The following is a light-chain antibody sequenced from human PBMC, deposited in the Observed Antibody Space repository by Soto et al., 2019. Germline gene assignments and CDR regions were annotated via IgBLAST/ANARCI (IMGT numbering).Light chain of an antibody. J-gene: IGKJ1*01. V-gene: IGKV1-5*03. Sequence: DIQMTQSPSTLYASVGDRVTITCRASQSISSWLAWYQQKPGKAPKLLIYKAPSLESGVPSRFSGSGSGTELTLTISSLQPEDFATYYCQQYNSYWTFGQGTKVEIK. CDR3: QQYNSYWT. CDR1: QSISSW. CDR2: KAP.